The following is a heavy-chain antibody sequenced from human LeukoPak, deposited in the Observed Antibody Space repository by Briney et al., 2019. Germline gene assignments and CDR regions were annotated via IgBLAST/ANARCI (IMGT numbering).Heavy chain of an antibody. J-gene: IGHJ3*02. D-gene: IGHD3-3*01. Sequence: PGGSLRLSCAASGFTFSSYGMHWVRQAPGKGLEWVAVISYDGSNKYYADSVKGRFTISRDNAKNSLYLQMNSLRAEDTAVYYCAKGGLRFLEWLSRFDAFDIWGQGTMVTVSS. V-gene: IGHV3-30*18. CDR2: ISYDGSNK. CDR3: AKGGLRFLEWLSRFDAFDI. CDR1: GFTFSSYG.